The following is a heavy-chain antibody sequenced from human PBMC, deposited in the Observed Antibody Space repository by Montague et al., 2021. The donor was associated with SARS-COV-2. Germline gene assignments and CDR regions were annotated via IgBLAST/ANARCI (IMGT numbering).Heavy chain of an antibody. CDR1: GGSIGSYY. V-gene: IGHV4-59*01. CDR3: ARRLGPSGSYDLAY. CDR2: IHYSGGT. J-gene: IGHJ4*02. Sequence: SETLSLTCSVSGGSIGSYYWSWLRQPPGKGLEWIGHIHYSGGTTYSPSFKSRVTISIDTPKNQFSLKLSSVTAADTAVYYCARRLGPSGSYDLAYWGQGILVTVSS. D-gene: IGHD3-10*01.